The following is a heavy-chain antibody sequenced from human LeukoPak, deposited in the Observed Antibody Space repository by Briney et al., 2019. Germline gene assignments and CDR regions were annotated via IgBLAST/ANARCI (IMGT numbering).Heavy chain of an antibody. Sequence: GGSLRLSCAASGFTFSSYTMNWVRQAPGKGLEWVSSIDTSSNYIYYADSLKGRFTISRDDAKNSLYLQINSLRAEDTAVYYCARDVRGNYYDYWGQGTLVAVSS. V-gene: IGHV3-21*01. CDR1: GFTFSSYT. CDR3: ARDVRGNYYDY. D-gene: IGHD1-26*01. CDR2: IDTSSNYI. J-gene: IGHJ4*02.